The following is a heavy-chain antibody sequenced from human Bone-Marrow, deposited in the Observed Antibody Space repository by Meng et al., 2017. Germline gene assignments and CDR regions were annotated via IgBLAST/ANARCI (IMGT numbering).Heavy chain of an antibody. CDR2: ISYDGSNK. Sequence: GESLKISCAASGFTFSSYAMHWVRQAPGKGLEWVAVISYDGSNKYYADSVKGRFTISRDNSKNTLYLQMNSLRAEDTAVYYCARDLLSTAIDYWGQGTLVTVSS. V-gene: IGHV3-30*01. CDR3: ARDLLSTAIDY. CDR1: GFTFSSYA. D-gene: IGHD2-21*02. J-gene: IGHJ4*02.